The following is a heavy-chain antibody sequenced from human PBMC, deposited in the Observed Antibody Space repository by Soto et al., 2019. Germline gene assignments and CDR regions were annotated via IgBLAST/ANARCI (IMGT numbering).Heavy chain of an antibody. V-gene: IGHV6-1*01. J-gene: IGHJ5*02. Sequence: SQTLSLTCAISGDSVSSNSAAWNWIRQSPSRGLEWLGRTYYRSKWYNDYAVSVKSRITINPDTSKNQFSLKLSSVTAADTAVYYCARGDLTYYYGSGSYSHWFDPWGQGTLVTVSS. CDR1: GDSVSSNSAA. CDR3: ARGDLTYYYGSGSYSHWFDP. CDR2: TYYRSKWYN. D-gene: IGHD3-10*01.